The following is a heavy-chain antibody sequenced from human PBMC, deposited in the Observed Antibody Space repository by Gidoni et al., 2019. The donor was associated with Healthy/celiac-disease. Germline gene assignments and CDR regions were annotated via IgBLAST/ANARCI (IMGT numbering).Heavy chain of an antibody. V-gene: IGHV4-34*01. CDR1: GGSFSGYY. CDR2: INHSGST. J-gene: IGHJ6*02. D-gene: IGHD2-2*01. CDR3: ARGGGYCSSTSCYSRVGQNRNYYYYYGMDV. Sequence: QVQLQQWGAGLLKPSETLSLTCAVYGGSFSGYYWSWIRQPPGKGLEWIGEINHSGSTNYNPSLKSRVTISVDTSKNQFSLKLSSVTAADTAVYYCARGGGYCSSTSCYSRVGQNRNYYYYYGMDVWGQGTTVTVSS.